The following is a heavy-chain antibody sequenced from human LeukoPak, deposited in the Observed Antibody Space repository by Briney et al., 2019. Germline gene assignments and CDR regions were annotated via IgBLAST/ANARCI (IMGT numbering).Heavy chain of an antibody. Sequence: SETLSLTCAVYGGSFSGYYWSWIRRPPGKGLEWIGEINHSGSTNYNPSLKSRVTISVDTSKNQFSLKLSSVTAADTAVYYCATRGQSGHHYYYMDVWGKGTTVTVSS. CDR1: GGSFSGYY. D-gene: IGHD3-16*01. V-gene: IGHV4-34*01. J-gene: IGHJ6*03. CDR2: INHSGST. CDR3: ATRGQSGHHYYYMDV.